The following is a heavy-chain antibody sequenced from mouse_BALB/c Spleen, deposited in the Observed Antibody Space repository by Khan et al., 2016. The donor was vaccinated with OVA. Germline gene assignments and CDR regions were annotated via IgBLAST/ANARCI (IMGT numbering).Heavy chain of an antibody. Sequence: EVQLQESGPGLVKPSQSLSLTCTVTGYSITSDYAWNWIRQFPGNKLEWMGYISYSGRTIYNPSLKSRISITRDTSKNQCFLQLNSVTTEDTATYYCARSVTITTVVATDFDYWGQGTTLTVSS. V-gene: IGHV3-2*02. CDR2: ISYSGRT. D-gene: IGHD1-1*01. CDR3: ARSVTITTVVATDFDY. J-gene: IGHJ2*01. CDR1: GYSITSDYA.